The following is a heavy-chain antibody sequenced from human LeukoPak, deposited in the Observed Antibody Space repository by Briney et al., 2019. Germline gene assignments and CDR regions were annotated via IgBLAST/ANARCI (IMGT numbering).Heavy chain of an antibody. Sequence: SETLSLTSSVPGGSISSFLWKWMRQPPGKGLEGISYIDYSGSTHYEPSLQRRLTISVDTSKNKFSLKLTCVPAAVTALYYCATCDTVTGCLVPWGPGMLVGVCS. CDR1: GGSISSFL. CDR2: IDYSGST. CDR3: ATCDTVTGCLVP. D-gene: IGHD3-9*01. V-gene: IGHV4-59*01. J-gene: IGHJ5*02.